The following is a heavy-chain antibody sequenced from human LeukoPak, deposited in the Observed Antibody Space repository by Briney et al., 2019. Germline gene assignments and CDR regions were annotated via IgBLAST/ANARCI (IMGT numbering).Heavy chain of an antibody. V-gene: IGHV3-23*01. J-gene: IGHJ4*02. D-gene: IGHD2-15*01. CDR3: ARGRGYCSGGSCQEPPD. CDR2: ISASGGST. Sequence: GGSLRLSCAASGFTFSSYAMSWVRQAPGKGLEWVSAISASGGSTYYADSVKGRFTISRDNSKNSLYLQMNSLRAEDTAVYYCARGRGYCSGGSCQEPPDWGQGTLVTVSS. CDR1: GFTFSSYA.